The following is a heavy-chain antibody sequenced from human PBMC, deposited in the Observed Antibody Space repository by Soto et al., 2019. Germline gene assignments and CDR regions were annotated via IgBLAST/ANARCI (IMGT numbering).Heavy chain of an antibody. D-gene: IGHD6-13*01. V-gene: IGHV3-33*01. J-gene: IGHJ4*02. CDR1: GLIFRTYA. CDR3: AREAIAAAGPLDY. CDR2: IWSDGSDK. Sequence: PGGSLGICCAASGLIFRTYAVHGVRQAPGKGLEWVAFIWSDGSDKNYADSVKGRFTISRDNPNNTLFLQMSNLRAEDTAVYYCAREAIAAAGPLDYWGPGTLVTVSS.